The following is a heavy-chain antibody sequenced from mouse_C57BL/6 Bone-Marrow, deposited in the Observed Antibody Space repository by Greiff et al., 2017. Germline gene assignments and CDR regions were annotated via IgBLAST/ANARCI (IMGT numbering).Heavy chain of an antibody. Sequence: VQLKESGGDLVKPGGSLKLSCAASGFTFSGYGMSWVRQTPDKRLEWVATISSGGSYTYSPDSVKGRFTISRDNAKNTLYLQMRSLKAEDTTVYYCARLFQFAYWGQGTLVTVSA. CDR1: GFTFSGYG. V-gene: IGHV5-6*01. J-gene: IGHJ3*01. CDR3: ARLFQFAY. CDR2: ISSGGSYT.